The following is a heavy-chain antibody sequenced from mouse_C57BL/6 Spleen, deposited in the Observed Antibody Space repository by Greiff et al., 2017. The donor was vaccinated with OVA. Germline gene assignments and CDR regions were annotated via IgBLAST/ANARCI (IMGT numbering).Heavy chain of an antibody. V-gene: IGHV1-64*01. D-gene: IGHD1-1*01. J-gene: IGHJ2*01. Sequence: QVQLQQPGAELVKPGASVKLSCKASGYTFTSYWMHWVKQRPGQGLEWIGMIHPNSGSTNYNEKFKSKATLTVDKSSSTAYMQLSSLTSEDSAVYYCARERGTTAVAPFDYWGQGTTLTVSS. CDR2: IHPNSGST. CDR1: GYTFTSYW. CDR3: ARERGTTAVAPFDY.